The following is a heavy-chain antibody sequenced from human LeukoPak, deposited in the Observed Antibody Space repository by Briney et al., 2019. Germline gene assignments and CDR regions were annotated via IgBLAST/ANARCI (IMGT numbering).Heavy chain of an antibody. CDR1: GGSISSGDYY. J-gene: IGHJ4*02. D-gene: IGHD2-2*01. Sequence: SQTLSLTCTVSGGSISSGDYYWSWIRQPPGKGLEWIGYIYYSGSTYYNPSLKSRVTISVDTSKNQFSLKLSSVTAADTAVYYCAREDQYQLLENYWGQGTLVTVSS. V-gene: IGHV4-30-4*01. CDR2: IYYSGST. CDR3: AREDQYQLLENY.